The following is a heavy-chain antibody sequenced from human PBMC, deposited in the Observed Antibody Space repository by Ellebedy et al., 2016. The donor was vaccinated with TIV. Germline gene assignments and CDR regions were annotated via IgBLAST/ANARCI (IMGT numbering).Heavy chain of an antibody. CDR1: GGSISSSSYY. Sequence: MPGGSLRLSCTVSGGSISSSSYYWGWIRQPPGKGLEWIGSIYYSGSTYYNPSLKSRVTISVDTSKNQFSLKLSSVTAADTAVYYCARDPDYYDSSGYAIWDYWGQGTLVTVSS. CDR3: ARDPDYYDSSGYAIWDY. CDR2: IYYSGST. D-gene: IGHD3-22*01. J-gene: IGHJ4*02. V-gene: IGHV4-39*02.